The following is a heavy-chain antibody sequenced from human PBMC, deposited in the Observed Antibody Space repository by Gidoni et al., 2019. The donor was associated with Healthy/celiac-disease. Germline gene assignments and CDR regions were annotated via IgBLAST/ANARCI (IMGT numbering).Heavy chain of an antibody. Sequence: QVQLQQWGAGLLKPSETLSLTCAVYVGSSSGYYWSWIRQPPGKGLEWIGEINHSGSTNYNPSLKSRVTISVDTSKNQFSLKLSSVTAADTAVYYCARGRGSSWYLGWFDPWGQGTLVTVSS. J-gene: IGHJ5*02. D-gene: IGHD6-13*01. CDR2: INHSGST. CDR3: ARGRGSSWYLGWFDP. CDR1: VGSSSGYY. V-gene: IGHV4-34*01.